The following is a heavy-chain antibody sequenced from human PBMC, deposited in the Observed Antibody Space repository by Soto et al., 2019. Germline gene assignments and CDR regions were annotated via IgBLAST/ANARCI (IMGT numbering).Heavy chain of an antibody. J-gene: IGHJ3*02. V-gene: IGHV1-46*01. D-gene: IGHD3-3*01. CDR2: INPATGAA. CDR1: GYPVTAYY. Sequence: QLHLVQSGAVVKKPGASVTVSCSASGYPVTAYYMHWVRQAPGRGVEWVGGINPATGAAKYTQTFQGRVTMTRDTSTSTVFIELSGRPSQDTAVFYCARGGGVGVAGSAAFDMWGQGTLVTVSS. CDR3: ARGGGVGVAGSAAFDM.